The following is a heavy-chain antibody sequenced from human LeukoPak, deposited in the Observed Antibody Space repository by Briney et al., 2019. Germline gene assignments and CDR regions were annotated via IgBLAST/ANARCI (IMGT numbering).Heavy chain of an antibody. CDR3: ARVWGYGEYSSSWFDP. CDR1: GSTFSSYW. V-gene: IGHV3-74*01. CDR2: INTDGSST. Sequence: GGSLRLSCAASGSTFSSYWMHWVRQAPGKGLVWVSRINTDGSSTSYADSVKGRFTISRDNAKNTLYLQMNSLRAEDTAVYYCARVWGYGEYSSSWFDPWGQGTLVTVSS. D-gene: IGHD6-6*01. J-gene: IGHJ5*02.